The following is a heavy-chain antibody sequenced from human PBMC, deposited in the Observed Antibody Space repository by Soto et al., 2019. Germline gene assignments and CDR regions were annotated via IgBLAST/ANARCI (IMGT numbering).Heavy chain of an antibody. J-gene: IGHJ5*02. CDR2: IWYDGSNK. D-gene: IGHD2-2*01. CDR1: GFTFSSYG. V-gene: IGHV3-33*01. Sequence: GGSLRLSCAASGFTFSSYGMHWVRQAPGKGLEWVAVIWYDGSNKYYADSVKGRFTISRDNSKNTLYLQMNSLRAEDTAVYYCARDSVVVEGRIVNWFDPWGQGTLVTVSS. CDR3: ARDSVVVEGRIVNWFDP.